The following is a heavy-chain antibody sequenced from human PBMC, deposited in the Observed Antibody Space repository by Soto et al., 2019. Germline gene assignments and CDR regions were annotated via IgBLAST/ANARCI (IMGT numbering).Heavy chain of an antibody. Sequence: PSETLSLTCTVSGGSISSGGYYWSWIRQHPGKGLEWIGYIYYSGSTYYNPSLKSRVTISVDTSKNQFSLKLSSVTAADTAVYYCARLGDIVVVPAAMTFDYWGQGTLVTVSS. V-gene: IGHV4-31*03. CDR2: IYYSGST. D-gene: IGHD2-2*01. CDR1: GGSISSGGYY. J-gene: IGHJ4*02. CDR3: ARLGDIVVVPAAMTFDY.